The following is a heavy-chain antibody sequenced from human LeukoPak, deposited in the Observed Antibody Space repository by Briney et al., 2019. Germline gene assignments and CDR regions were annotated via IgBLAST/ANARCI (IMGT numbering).Heavy chain of an antibody. Sequence: SETLSLTCAVSGGSISSGGYSWSWIRQPPGKGLEWIGYIYHSGSTYYNPSLKSRVTISVDRSKNQFSLKLSSVTAADTAVYYCATMQWLVSLGDYWGQGTLVTVSS. J-gene: IGHJ4*02. CDR3: ATMQWLVSLGDY. V-gene: IGHV4-30-2*01. CDR1: GGSISSGGYS. D-gene: IGHD6-19*01. CDR2: IYHSGST.